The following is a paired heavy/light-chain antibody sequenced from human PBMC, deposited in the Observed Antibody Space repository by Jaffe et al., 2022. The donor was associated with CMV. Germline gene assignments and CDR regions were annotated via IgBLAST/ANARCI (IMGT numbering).Heavy chain of an antibody. CDR1: GFTFSSYG. Sequence: QVQLVESGGGVVQPGRSLRLSCAASGFTFSSYGMHWVRQAPGKGLEWVAVIWYDGSNKYYADSVKGRFTISRDNSKNTLYLQMNSLRAEDTAVYYCARDYGYSSGWWGADYYYGMDVWGQGTTVTVSS. J-gene: IGHJ6*02. CDR2: IWYDGSNK. V-gene: IGHV3-33*01. CDR3: ARDYGYSSGWWGADYYYGMDV. D-gene: IGHD6-19*01.
Light chain of an antibody. V-gene: IGKV3-11*01. CDR3: QQRSNWPLYT. CDR1: QSVSSY. J-gene: IGKJ2*01. Sequence: EIVLTQSPATLSLSPGERATLSCRASQSVSSYLAWYQQKPGQAPRLLIYDASNRATGIPARFSGSGSGTDFTLTISSLEPEDFAVYYCQQRSNWPLYTFGQGTKLEIK. CDR2: DAS.